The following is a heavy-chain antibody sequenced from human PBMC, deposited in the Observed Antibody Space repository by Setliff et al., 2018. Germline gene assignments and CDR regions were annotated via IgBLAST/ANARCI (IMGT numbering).Heavy chain of an antibody. CDR2: MNPGRGSR. CDR3: ARGGHIRYDYYYMDV. Sequence: ASVKVSCKASGYTFTKYYYVHWVRQAPGQGLEWMGVMNPGRGSRNYAQRFQGRVTMTSDTSTSTVYMELSSLRSEDTALYYCARGGHIRYDYYYMDVWGKGTTVTVSS. CDR1: GYTFTKYY. V-gene: IGHV1-46*01. J-gene: IGHJ6*03. D-gene: IGHD5-18*01.